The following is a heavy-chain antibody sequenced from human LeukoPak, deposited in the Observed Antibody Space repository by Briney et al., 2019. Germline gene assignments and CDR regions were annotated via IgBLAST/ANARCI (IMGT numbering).Heavy chain of an antibody. V-gene: IGHV3-48*01. D-gene: IGHD5-12*01. CDR3: ARDLVAVPASPNYFDY. J-gene: IGHJ4*01. Sequence: GGSLRLSCAASGFTFSNYHMTWVRQAPGKGLEWVSYISRSTTTIYYADSVRGRFSISRDNAQKSLYLQMNSLTAEDTAVYYCARDLVAVPASPNYFDYWGHGTLVTVSS. CDR1: GFTFSNYH. CDR2: ISRSTTTI.